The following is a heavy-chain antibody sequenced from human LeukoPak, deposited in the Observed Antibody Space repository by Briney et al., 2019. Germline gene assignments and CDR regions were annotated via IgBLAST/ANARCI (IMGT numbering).Heavy chain of an antibody. J-gene: IGHJ4*02. CDR2: VSAYNGDT. CDR3: ARDLGPLVRYGCDY. Sequence: GASVKVSCKASGYTFTSYGISWVRQAPGQGLEWMGWVSAYNGDTNYAQKVQGRVTMTTDTSTSTAYMELRSLRSDDTAVYYCARDLGPLVRYGCDYWGQGTLVTVSS. D-gene: IGHD6-13*01. CDR1: GYTFTSYG. V-gene: IGHV1-18*01.